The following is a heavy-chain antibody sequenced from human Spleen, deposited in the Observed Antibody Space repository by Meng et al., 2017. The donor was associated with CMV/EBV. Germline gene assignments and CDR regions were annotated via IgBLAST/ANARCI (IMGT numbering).Heavy chain of an antibody. CDR2: ISAYNGHT. J-gene: IGHJ5*02. V-gene: IGHV1-18*01. D-gene: IGHD3-16*02. CDR1: GYTFTSYG. CDR3: ARDSYRGWFDP. Sequence: CTASGYTFTSYGISWVRQAPGQGLEWMGWISAYNGHTNYAQKLQGRVTMTTDTSTTTAYMELRSLRSDDTAVYYCARDSYRGWFDPWGQGTLVTVSS.